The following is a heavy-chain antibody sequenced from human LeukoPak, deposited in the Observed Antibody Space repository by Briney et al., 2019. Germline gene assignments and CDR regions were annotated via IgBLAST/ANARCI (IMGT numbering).Heavy chain of an antibody. V-gene: IGHV4-34*01. Sequence: SETLSLTCAVYGGSFSGYYWTWIHQPPGKGLEWIGEINHSGSTNYNPSLKSRVTISVDTSKNHFSLNLRSVTAADTAVYYCARRSYNSPFRYWGQGTPVTVSS. J-gene: IGHJ4*02. CDR3: ARRSYNSPFRY. CDR2: INHSGST. CDR1: GGSFSGYY. D-gene: IGHD5-24*01.